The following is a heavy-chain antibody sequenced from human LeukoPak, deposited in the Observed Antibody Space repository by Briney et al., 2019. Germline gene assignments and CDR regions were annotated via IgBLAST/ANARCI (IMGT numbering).Heavy chain of an antibody. Sequence: PSETLSLTCTVSGGSISSGDYYWSWIRQPAGKGLEWIGRIYTSGSTNYNPSLKSRVTISVDTSKNQFSLKLSSVTAADTAVYYCARVGYDILTGPYYYYMDVWGKGTTVTVSS. V-gene: IGHV4-61*02. CDR1: GGSISSGDYY. CDR3: ARVGYDILTGPYYYYMDV. CDR2: IYTSGST. D-gene: IGHD3-9*01. J-gene: IGHJ6*03.